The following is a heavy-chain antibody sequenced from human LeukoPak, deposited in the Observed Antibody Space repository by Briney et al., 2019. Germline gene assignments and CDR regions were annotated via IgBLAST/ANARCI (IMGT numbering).Heavy chain of an antibody. CDR2: IISSSSYM. V-gene: IGHV3-21*01. J-gene: IGHJ5*02. CDR3: ARVGSSGYTNWFDH. Sequence: GSLRLSCAASGFTFSSYSMNWVRQAPGKGLEWVSSIISSSSYMYYADSVKGRFTISRDNAKNSLYLQTNSLRAEDTAVYYCARVGSSGYTNWFDHWGQGTLVTVSS. CDR1: GFTFSSYS. D-gene: IGHD6-19*01.